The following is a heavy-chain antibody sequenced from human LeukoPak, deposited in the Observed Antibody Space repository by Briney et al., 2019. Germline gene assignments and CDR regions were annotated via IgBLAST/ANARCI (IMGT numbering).Heavy chain of an antibody. CDR3: ARDHQGLAEGPYYYYYYYMDV. CDR2: IYTSGST. D-gene: IGHD5-12*01. Sequence: SETLSLTCTVSGGSISSYYWSWIRQPAGKGLEWIGSIYTSGSTNYNPSLKSRVTMSVDTSKNQFSLKLSSVTAADTAVYYCARDHQGLAEGPYYYYYYYMDVWGKGTTVTVSS. J-gene: IGHJ6*03. CDR1: GGSISSYY. V-gene: IGHV4-4*07.